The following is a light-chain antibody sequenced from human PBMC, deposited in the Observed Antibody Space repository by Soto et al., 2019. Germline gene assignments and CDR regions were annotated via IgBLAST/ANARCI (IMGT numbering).Light chain of an antibody. CDR3: QQNGSLPIT. CDR2: SAS. V-gene: IGKV3-20*01. Sequence: EIVLTQSPGSLSLSPGERATLSWRASQRLSGGYLAWFQQKPGQTPRLLIYSASNRATGIPDRFSGSGSGTDFTLTISRLEPEDFVVYYCQQNGSLPITFGQGTRLEIK. J-gene: IGKJ5*01. CDR1: QRLSGGY.